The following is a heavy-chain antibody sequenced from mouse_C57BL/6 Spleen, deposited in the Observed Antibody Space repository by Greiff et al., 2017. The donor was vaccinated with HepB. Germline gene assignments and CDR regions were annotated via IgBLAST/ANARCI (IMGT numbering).Heavy chain of an antibody. CDR2: IDPENGDT. V-gene: IGHV14-4*01. CDR3: TTETAQATSWFAY. Sequence: EVQRVESGAELVRPGASVKLSCTASGFNIKDDYMHWVKQRPEQGLEWIGWIDPENGDTEYASKFQGKATITADTSSNTAYLQLSSLTSEDTAVYYCTTETAQATSWFAYWGQGTLVTVSA. D-gene: IGHD3-2*02. CDR1: GFNIKDDY. J-gene: IGHJ3*01.